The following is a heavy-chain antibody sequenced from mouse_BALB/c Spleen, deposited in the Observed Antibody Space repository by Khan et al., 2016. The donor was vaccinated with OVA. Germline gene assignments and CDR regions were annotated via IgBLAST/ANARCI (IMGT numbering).Heavy chain of an antibody. CDR2: IKYSGIT. D-gene: IGHD1-1*01. Sequence: EVQLQESGPGLVKPSQSLSLTCTVTGYSITSDYAWNWIRQFPGNRLEWMGYIKYSGITSYNPSLQSRLSITRDTSKNQFFLQLNSVTTEDTATYYCARSGTIATVVVTDFDFWGQGTTLTVSS. CDR1: GYSITSDYA. J-gene: IGHJ2*01. V-gene: IGHV3-2*02. CDR3: ARSGTIATVVVTDFDF.